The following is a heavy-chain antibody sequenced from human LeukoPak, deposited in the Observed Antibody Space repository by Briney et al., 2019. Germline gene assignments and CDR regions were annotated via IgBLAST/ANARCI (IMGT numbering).Heavy chain of an antibody. J-gene: IGHJ1*01. CDR2: IYSGGRT. V-gene: IGHV3-66*01. CDR1: GFTVSSNY. D-gene: IGHD6-13*01. CDR3: ATVSSSWLGYFQH. Sequence: GGSLRLSCAASGFTVSSNYVTWVRQAPGKGLEWVSVIYSGGRTFDADSVKGRFTISRDNSKNTVFLQMNSLRVEDTAVYYCATVSSSWLGYFQHWGQGTLVTVSS.